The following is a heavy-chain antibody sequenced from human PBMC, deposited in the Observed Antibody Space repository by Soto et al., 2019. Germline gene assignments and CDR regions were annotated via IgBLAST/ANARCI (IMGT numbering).Heavy chain of an antibody. CDR2: INHSGST. V-gene: IGHV4-34*01. Sequence: SETLSLTCAVYGGSFSGYYWSWIRQPPGKGLEWIGEINHSGSTNYNPSLKSRVTISVDTSKNQFSLKLSSVTAADTAVYYCAREGGLDYSNYRRYYYYYMDVWGKGTTVTVSS. D-gene: IGHD4-4*01. CDR1: GGSFSGYY. CDR3: AREGGLDYSNYRRYYYYYMDV. J-gene: IGHJ6*03.